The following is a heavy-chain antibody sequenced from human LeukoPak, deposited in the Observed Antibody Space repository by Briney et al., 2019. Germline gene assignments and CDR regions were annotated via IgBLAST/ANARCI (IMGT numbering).Heavy chain of an antibody. J-gene: IGHJ4*02. D-gene: IGHD3-16*01. CDR3: ASDDYVWGSNY. CDR2: INHRGST. V-gene: IGHV4-34*01. Sequence: SETLSLTCAVYGGSFSGYYWSWIRQPPGKGLEWIGEINHRGSTNYNPSLKSRVTISVDTSKNQFSLKLSSVTAADTAVYYCASDDYVWGSNYWGQGTLVTVSS. CDR1: GGSFSGYY.